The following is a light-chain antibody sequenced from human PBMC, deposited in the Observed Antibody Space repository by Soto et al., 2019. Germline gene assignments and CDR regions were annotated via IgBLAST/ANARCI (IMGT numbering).Light chain of an antibody. V-gene: IGLV2-14*01. Sequence: QSALTQPASVSGSPGQSITISCTGTSSDVGGYNYVSWYQQHPGKAPKLMIYDVSNRPSGVSNRFSGSKSGNTVSLTISGLQAEDEADYYCSSYTSSSTVVFGGGTQLT. CDR2: DVS. J-gene: IGLJ2*01. CDR1: SSDVGGYNY. CDR3: SSYTSSSTVV.